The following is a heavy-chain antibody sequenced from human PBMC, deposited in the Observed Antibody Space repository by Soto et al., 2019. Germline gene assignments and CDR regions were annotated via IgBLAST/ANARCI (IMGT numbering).Heavy chain of an antibody. J-gene: IGHJ4*02. CDR3: ARGYHGDYVFDY. CDR2: INAGNGNT. V-gene: IGHV1-3*01. D-gene: IGHD4-17*01. Sequence: QVQLVQSGAEVKKPGASVKVSCKASGYTFTSYAMHWVRQAPGQRLEWMGWINAGNGNTKYSQTFQGRVTITRDTSASTAYMELSSLRSEDTAVYYCARGYHGDYVFDYWGQGTLVTVSS. CDR1: GYTFTSYA.